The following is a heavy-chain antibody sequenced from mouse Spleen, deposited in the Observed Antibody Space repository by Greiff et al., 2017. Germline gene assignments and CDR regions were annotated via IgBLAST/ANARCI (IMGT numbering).Heavy chain of an antibody. V-gene: IGHV1-62-2*01. CDR1: GYTFTEYT. CDR3: ARHAYYDVFLYYAMYY. CDR2: FYPGSGSI. D-gene: IGHD2-4*01. J-gene: IGHJ4*01. Sequence: VKLMESGAELVKPGASVKLSCKASGYTFTEYTIHWVKQRSGQGLEWIGWFYPGSGSIKYNEKFKDKATLTADKSSSTVYMELSRLTSEDSAVYFCARHAYYDVFLYYAMYYWGQGTSVTVSS.